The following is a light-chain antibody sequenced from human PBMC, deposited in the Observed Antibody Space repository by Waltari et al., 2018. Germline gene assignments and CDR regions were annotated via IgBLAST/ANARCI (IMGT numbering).Light chain of an antibody. CDR3: CSYAGDSSLV. Sequence: QSALTQPASVSGSPGQSITISCTGTSSDVGNYNLVSWYQQHPGKAPKLMIYEVTKRPSGVSNHFSGSKSGNTASLTISGLQAEDEADYYCCSYAGDSSLVFGGGTKLTVL. V-gene: IGLV2-23*02. J-gene: IGLJ3*02. CDR2: EVT. CDR1: SSDVGNYNL.